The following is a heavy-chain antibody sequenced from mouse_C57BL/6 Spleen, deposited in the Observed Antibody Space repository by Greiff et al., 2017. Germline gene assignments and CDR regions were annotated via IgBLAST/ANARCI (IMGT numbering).Heavy chain of an antibody. D-gene: IGHD1-1*01. CDR2: IDPSDSYT. J-gene: IGHJ1*03. V-gene: IGHV1-50*01. CDR1: GYTFTSYW. CDR3: ARVDGDFDV. Sequence: QVQLQQPGAELVKPGASVKLSCKASGYTFTSYWMQWVKQRPGQGLEWIGEIDPSDSYTNYNQKFKGKATLTVDPSSSTAYMQLSSRTSEDSAVYYCARVDGDFDVWGTGTTVTVSS.